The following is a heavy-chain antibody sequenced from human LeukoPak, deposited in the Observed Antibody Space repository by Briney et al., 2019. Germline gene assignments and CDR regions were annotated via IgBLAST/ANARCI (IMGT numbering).Heavy chain of an antibody. J-gene: IGHJ5*02. CDR2: IYYSGST. CDR3: ARSYSGSYSGWFDP. D-gene: IGHD1-26*01. CDR1: GGSISSSSYY. V-gene: IGHV4-39*01. Sequence: PSETLSLTCTVSGGSISSSSYYWGWIRQPPGKGLEWIGSIYYSGSTYYNPSLKSRVTISVDTSKNQFSLKLSSVTAADTAVYYCARSYSGSYSGWFDPWGQGTLVTVSS.